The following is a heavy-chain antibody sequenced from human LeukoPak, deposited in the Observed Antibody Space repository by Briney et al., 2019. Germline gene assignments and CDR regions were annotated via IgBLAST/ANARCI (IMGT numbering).Heavy chain of an antibody. CDR1: GFTFSNYG. J-gene: IGHJ4*02. D-gene: IGHD2-2*01. CDR2: IWYHGNNK. CDR3: AKGMYQLPPSPIVY. Sequence: GRSLRLSCAASGFTFSNYGMHWVRQAPGKGLEWVADIWYHGNNKYYADSVKGRFTISRDNSMNTLHLQMNSLRAEDTAVYYCAKGMYQLPPSPIVYWGQGTLVTVSS. V-gene: IGHV3-33*06.